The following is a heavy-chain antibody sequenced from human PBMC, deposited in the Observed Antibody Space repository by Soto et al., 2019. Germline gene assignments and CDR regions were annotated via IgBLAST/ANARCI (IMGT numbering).Heavy chain of an antibody. Sequence: QVQLVQSGAEVKKPGASVKVSCKASGYTFTSYGISWVRQAPGQGLEWMGWINAYNGNTTYAQKLQDRVTMTTDTXXXXXXXXXXXXXXXXXXVXXXXXXXXHXLIDYWGQGTLVTVSS. J-gene: IGHJ4*02. V-gene: IGHV1-18*01. CDR2: INAYNGNT. CDR3: XXXXXHXLIDY. CDR1: GYTFTSYG.